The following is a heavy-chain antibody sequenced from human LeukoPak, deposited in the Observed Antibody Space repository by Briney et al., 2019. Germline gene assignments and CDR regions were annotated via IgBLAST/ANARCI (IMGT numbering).Heavy chain of an antibody. Sequence: SETLSLTCVVSGGSISCGGDSWSWIRQPPGKGLEWIGYIYQSGSTYYNPSLNSRVTISVDRSKNQFSLRLRSVTAADTAVYYCARRGGYDRFDSWGQGTLVTVSS. CDR3: ARRGGYDRFDS. D-gene: IGHD5-12*01. J-gene: IGHJ4*02. CDR1: GGSISCGGDS. V-gene: IGHV4-30-2*01. CDR2: IYQSGST.